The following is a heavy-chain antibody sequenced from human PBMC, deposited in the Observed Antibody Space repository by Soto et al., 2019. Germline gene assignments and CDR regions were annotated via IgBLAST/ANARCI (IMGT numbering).Heavy chain of an antibody. CDR3: AKDNVLRFFGGPMGPYYYYGMDV. J-gene: IGHJ6*02. V-gene: IGHV3-23*01. D-gene: IGHD3-3*01. CDR2: ISGSGGST. Sequence: EVQLLESGGGLVQPGGSLRLSCAASGFTFSSYAMSWVRQAPGKGLEWVSAISGSGGSTYYADSVKGRFTISRDNSKNTLYLQMNSLRAEDTAVYYCAKDNVLRFFGGPMGPYYYYGMDVWGQGTTVTVSS. CDR1: GFTFSSYA.